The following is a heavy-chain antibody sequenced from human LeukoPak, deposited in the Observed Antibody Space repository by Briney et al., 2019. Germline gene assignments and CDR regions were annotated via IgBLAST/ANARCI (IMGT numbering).Heavy chain of an antibody. CDR3: AGDAWYDSSGYPPTY. J-gene: IGHJ4*02. Sequence: ASVKVSCKASGYTFTGYYMHWVRQAPGQGLEWMGWINPNSGGTNYAQKFQGRVTMTRDTSISTAYMELSRLRSDDTAVYYCAGDAWYDSSGYPPTYWGQGTLVTVSS. CDR2: INPNSGGT. D-gene: IGHD3-22*01. CDR1: GYTFTGYY. V-gene: IGHV1-2*02.